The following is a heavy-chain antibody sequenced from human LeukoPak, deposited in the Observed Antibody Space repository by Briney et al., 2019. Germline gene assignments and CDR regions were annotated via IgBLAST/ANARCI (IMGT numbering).Heavy chain of an antibody. CDR3: ARRPHTGYSGDWGPHDYYYGMNV. CDR1: GGSISSDSYY. CDR2: FYYSGST. J-gene: IGHJ6*02. D-gene: IGHD6-19*01. V-gene: IGHV4-39*01. Sequence: KPSETLSLTCTVSGGSISSDSYYWGWIRQPPGKGLEWIGNFYYSGSTYYNPSLKSRVTISVDTSKNQVSLKLSSVTAADTAVYYCARRPHTGYSGDWGPHDYYYGMNVWGQGTTVTVSS.